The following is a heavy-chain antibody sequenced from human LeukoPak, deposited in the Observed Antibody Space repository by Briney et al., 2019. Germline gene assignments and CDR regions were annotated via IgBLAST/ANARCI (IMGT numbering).Heavy chain of an antibody. V-gene: IGHV3-9*01. D-gene: IGHD6-19*01. CDR2: ISWNSGSI. J-gene: IGHJ4*02. Sequence: PGGSLRLSCAASGSTFDDYAMHWVRQAPGKGLEWVSGISWNSGSIGYADSVKGRFTISRDNAKNSLYPQMDSLRAEDTALYYCAKARLVSTLFDYWGQGTLVTVSS. CDR3: AKARLVSTLFDY. CDR1: GSTFDDYA.